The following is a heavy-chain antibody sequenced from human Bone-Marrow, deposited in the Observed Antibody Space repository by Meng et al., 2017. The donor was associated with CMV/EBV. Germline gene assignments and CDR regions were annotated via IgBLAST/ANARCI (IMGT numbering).Heavy chain of an antibody. Sequence: SETMSLTCTVSGGSISSSSYYWGWIRQPPGKGLEWIGSIYYSGSTYYNPSLKSRVTISVDTSKNQFSLKLSSVTAADTAVYYCARHRSHPIKVVPAAIQYWGQGTLVTVSS. J-gene: IGHJ4*02. D-gene: IGHD2-2*02. CDR3: ARHRSHPIKVVPAAIQY. CDR1: GGSISSSSYY. V-gene: IGHV4-39*01. CDR2: IYYSGST.